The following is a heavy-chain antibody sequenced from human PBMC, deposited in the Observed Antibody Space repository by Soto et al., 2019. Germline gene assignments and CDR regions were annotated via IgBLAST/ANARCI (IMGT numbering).Heavy chain of an antibody. V-gene: IGHV3-33*01. J-gene: IGHJ4*02. CDR1: GFTFSSYG. CDR2: IWYDGSNK. CDR3: ARGVIQLWYYFDY. Sequence: QVQLVESGGGVVQPGRSLRLSCAASGFTFSSYGMHWVRQAPGKGLEWVAVIWYDGSNKYYADSVKGRFTISRDNSKNTLYLQMNSLRAEDTAVYYCARGVIQLWYYFDYWGQGTLVTVSS. D-gene: IGHD5-18*01.